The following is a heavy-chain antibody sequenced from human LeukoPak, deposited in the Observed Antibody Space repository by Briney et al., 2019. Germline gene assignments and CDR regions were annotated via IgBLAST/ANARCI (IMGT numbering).Heavy chain of an antibody. CDR2: ISPGDSDS. J-gene: IGHJ4*02. D-gene: IGHD6-6*01. V-gene: IGHV5-51*01. CDR1: GYSFTNYW. Sequence: GESLKISCKGSGYSFTNYWIGWVRQLPGKGLEWMGIISPGDSDSKYSPSFQGQVTISADKSISTAYLQWSSLKASDTAMYYCARRSTISARLFDYWGQGTLVTVSS. CDR3: ARRSTISARLFDY.